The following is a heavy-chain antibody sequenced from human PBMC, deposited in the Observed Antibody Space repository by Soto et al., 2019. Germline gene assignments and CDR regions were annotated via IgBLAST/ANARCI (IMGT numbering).Heavy chain of an antibody. V-gene: IGHV3-53*01. CDR3: AREWYYGSTRLDYYGRDV. Sequence: EVQLVESGGGLIQPGGSLRLSCAASGFTVSSNYMSWVRQAPGKGLVWVSVIYSGGSTYYADSVKGRFTISRDNSKNTLYLQLNSLRAEDRAGYYCAREWYYGSTRLDYYGRDVWGQGTTVTVSS. CDR2: IYSGGST. J-gene: IGHJ6*02. CDR1: GFTVSSNY. D-gene: IGHD3-10*01.